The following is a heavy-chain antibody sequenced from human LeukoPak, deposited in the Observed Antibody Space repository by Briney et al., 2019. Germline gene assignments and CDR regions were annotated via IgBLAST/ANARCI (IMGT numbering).Heavy chain of an antibody. J-gene: IGHJ4*02. CDR2: IYTSGST. CDR3: ARGGLDGYNFEPPYYFDY. D-gene: IGHD5-24*01. Sequence: SETLSLTCTVSGGSISSYYWSWIRQPAGKGLEWIGRIYTSGSTNYNPSLKSRVTISVDTSKNQFSLKLSSVTAADTAVYYCARGGLDGYNFEPPYYFDYWGQGTLVTVSS. V-gene: IGHV4-4*07. CDR1: GGSISSYY.